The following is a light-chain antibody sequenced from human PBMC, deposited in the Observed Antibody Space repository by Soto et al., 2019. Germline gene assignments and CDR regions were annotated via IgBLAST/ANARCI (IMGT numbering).Light chain of an antibody. CDR3: QQYYNWPPT. J-gene: IGKJ1*01. CDR2: GAS. V-gene: IGKV3-15*01. Sequence: IVMTQSPATLSVSPGERATLSCRASQSVGTNLAWYHQKPGQAPRLLISGASTRATGVPARFTGSGSGTEFTLTISILQSEDFAVYYCQQYYNWPPTFGRGTKLEIK. CDR1: QSVGTN.